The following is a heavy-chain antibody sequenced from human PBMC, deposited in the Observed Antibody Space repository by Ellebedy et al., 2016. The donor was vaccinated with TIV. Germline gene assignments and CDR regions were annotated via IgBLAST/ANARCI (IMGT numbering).Heavy chain of an antibody. CDR3: ARDPGYYDRSAYPIPYYYGMDV. J-gene: IGHJ6*02. CDR1: GFTASSNY. Sequence: PGGSLRLSCAASGFTASSNYIIWGRQAQGKGMEWVSVIYSGGSTNYGDSVKGPFTISRHNSKNTLYLQMNSLRAEDTAVYYCARDPGYYDRSAYPIPYYYGMDVWGQGTTVTVS. CDR2: IYSGGST. V-gene: IGHV3-53*04. D-gene: IGHD3-22*01.